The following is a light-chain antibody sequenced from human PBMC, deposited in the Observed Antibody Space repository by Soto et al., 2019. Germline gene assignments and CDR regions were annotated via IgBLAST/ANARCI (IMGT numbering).Light chain of an antibody. CDR1: SSNIGAGYD. V-gene: IGLV1-40*01. Sequence: QAVVTQPPSVSGAPGQRVTISCTGSSSNIGAGYDVHWYQQLPGTAPKLLIFGNTNRPSGVPDRFSGSKSDTSASLAITGLQAEDEADYYCQSYDSSLNTYVFGAGTKLTVL. J-gene: IGLJ1*01. CDR3: QSYDSSLNTYV. CDR2: GNT.